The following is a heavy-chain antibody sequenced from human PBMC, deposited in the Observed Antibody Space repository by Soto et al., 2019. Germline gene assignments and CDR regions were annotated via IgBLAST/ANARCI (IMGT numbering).Heavy chain of an antibody. D-gene: IGHD6-13*01. CDR2: IYWDDDK. J-gene: IGHJ5*02. V-gene: IGHV2-5*02. CDR1: GFSLSTSGVG. Sequence: QITLKESGPTLVKPTQTLTLTCTFSGFSLSTSGVGVGWIRQPPGKALEWLALIYWDDDKRYSPSLKSRLTITNDPSKNQVFLTMANMDPVDTATSYCARTGYSSSGHTEYDNWFDPWSQGTLVTVSA. CDR3: ARTGYSSSGHTEYDNWFDP.